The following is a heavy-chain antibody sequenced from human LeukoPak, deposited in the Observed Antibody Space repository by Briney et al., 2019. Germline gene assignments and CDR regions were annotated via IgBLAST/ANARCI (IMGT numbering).Heavy chain of an antibody. CDR1: GFTFSLFG. CDR2: ISSSSSHI. V-gene: IGHV3-21*01. D-gene: IGHD2-8*02. CDR3: ARVVPGTGFFY. J-gene: IGHJ4*02. Sequence: PGGSLRLSCAASGFTFSLFGMNWVRQAPGKGLEWVSSISSSSSHIYYADSVKGRFTISGDNAKNSLYLQMNSLRAEDTAVYYCARVVPGTGFFYWGQGTLVTVSS.